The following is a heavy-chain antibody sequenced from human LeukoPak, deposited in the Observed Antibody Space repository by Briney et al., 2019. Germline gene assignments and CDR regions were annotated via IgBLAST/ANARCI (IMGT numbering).Heavy chain of an antibody. CDR3: ARHYDPQPFDVFDI. CDR1: DYSISSGHY. CDR2: IYHSGST. J-gene: IGHJ3*02. D-gene: IGHD3-3*01. V-gene: IGHV4-38-2*02. Sequence: SETLTLTCTVSDYSISSGHYWGWIRQPPGKGLEWIGSIYHSGSTYYNPSLKSRVTISVDTSKNQVSLKLSSVTAADTAVYYCARHYDPQPFDVFDIWGQGTMVTVSS.